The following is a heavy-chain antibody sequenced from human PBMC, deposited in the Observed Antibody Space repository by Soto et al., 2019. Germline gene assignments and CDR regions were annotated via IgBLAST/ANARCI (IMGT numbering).Heavy chain of an antibody. Sequence: PSETLSLTCTVSGGSISSYYWSWIRQPPGKGLEWIGYIYYSGSTNYNPSLKSRVTTSVDTSKNQFSLKLSSVTAADTAVYYCAGEPIKYCTNGVCYKPTPFDYWGQGTLVTVSS. CDR1: GGSISSYY. V-gene: IGHV4-59*01. J-gene: IGHJ4*02. D-gene: IGHD2-8*01. CDR3: AGEPIKYCTNGVCYKPTPFDY. CDR2: IYYSGST.